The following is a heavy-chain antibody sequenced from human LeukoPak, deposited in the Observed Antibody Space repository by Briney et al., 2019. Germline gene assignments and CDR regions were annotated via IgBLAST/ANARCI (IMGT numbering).Heavy chain of an antibody. J-gene: IGHJ6*02. CDR1: GLIFNNAW. Sequence: TGGSLRLSCEVSGLIFNNAWMNWVRQAPGEGLEWVGLIRNKADGETTDYAAPVKGRFTISRDDSKNTLYLQMNSLKTEDTAVYYCTTTDSSSSTRLYYYYGMDVWGQGTTVTVSS. CDR3: TTTDSSSSTRLYYYYGMDV. D-gene: IGHD6-6*01. CDR2: IRNKADGETT. V-gene: IGHV3-15*07.